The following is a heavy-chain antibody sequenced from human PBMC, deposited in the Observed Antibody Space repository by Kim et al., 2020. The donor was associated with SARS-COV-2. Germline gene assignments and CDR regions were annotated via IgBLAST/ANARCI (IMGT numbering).Heavy chain of an antibody. V-gene: IGHV3-11*01. D-gene: IGHD5-12*01. Sequence: GGSLRLSCAASGFIFSDYYMSWIRQAPGKGLEWVSFISNSGSIMYYADSVKGRFTISRDNAKNSLSLQMNSLRAEDTAVYYCARDGPLGGYHIDLWGQGTLVTVSS. J-gene: IGHJ5*02. CDR1: GFIFSDYY. CDR2: ISNSGSIM. CDR3: ARDGPLGGYHIDL.